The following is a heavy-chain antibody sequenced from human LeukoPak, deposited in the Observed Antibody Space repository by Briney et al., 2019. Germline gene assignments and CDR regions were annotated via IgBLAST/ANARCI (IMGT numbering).Heavy chain of an antibody. CDR1: GITFSDHY. V-gene: IGHV3-72*01. J-gene: IGHJ4*02. CDR3: SCGGTGAFDY. Sequence: GGSLRLSCAASGITFSDHYMDWVRQAPGKGLEWVGRSGNKANSYTTHYAASVKGRFTISRDDSKNSLYLQMNSLQSDDTAMYFCSCGGTGAFDYWGQRALVTVSS. D-gene: IGHD1-26*01. CDR2: SGNKANSYTT.